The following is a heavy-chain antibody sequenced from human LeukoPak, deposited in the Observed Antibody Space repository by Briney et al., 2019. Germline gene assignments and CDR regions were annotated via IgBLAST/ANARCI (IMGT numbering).Heavy chain of an antibody. D-gene: IGHD6-19*01. Sequence: PSETLSLTCTVSGYSISSGYYWGWIRQPPGKGLEWIGSIYHSGRTFYNPSLKSRVTISVDTSKNQFSLKLSSVTAADTAVYYCAREIAVAGTDWFDPWGQGTLVTVSS. V-gene: IGHV4-38-2*02. CDR1: GYSISSGYY. CDR2: IYHSGRT. J-gene: IGHJ5*02. CDR3: AREIAVAGTDWFDP.